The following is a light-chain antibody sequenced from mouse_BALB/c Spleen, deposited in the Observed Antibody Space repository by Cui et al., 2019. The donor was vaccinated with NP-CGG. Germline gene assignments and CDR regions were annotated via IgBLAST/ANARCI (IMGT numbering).Light chain of an antibody. CDR3: ALWYSNHWV. CDR2: GTN. J-gene: IGLJ1*01. CDR1: IGAVTSSNY. Sequence: QAVVTQESALTTSPGETVTLTCRSSIGAVTSSNYANWVQEKPDHLFTGLIGGTNNRAPGVPARFSGSLIGDKAAPTITGAQTEDEAIYFCALWYSNHWVFGGGTKLTVL. V-gene: IGLV1*01.